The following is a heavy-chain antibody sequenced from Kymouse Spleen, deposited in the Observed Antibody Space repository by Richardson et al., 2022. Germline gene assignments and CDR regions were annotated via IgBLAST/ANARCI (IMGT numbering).Heavy chain of an antibody. D-gene: IGHD3-10*01. CDR2: IYYSGST. CDR1: GGSISSSSYY. CDR3: ARHGYYGSGSYYNVLYYYYGMDV. Sequence: QLQLQESGPGLVKPSETLSLTCTVSGGSISSSSYYWGWIRQPPGKGLEWIGSIYYSGSTYYNPSLKSRVTISVDTSKNQFSLKLSSVTAADTAVYYCARHGYYGSGSYYNVLYYYYGMDVWGQGTTVTVSS. V-gene: IGHV4-39*01. J-gene: IGHJ6*02.